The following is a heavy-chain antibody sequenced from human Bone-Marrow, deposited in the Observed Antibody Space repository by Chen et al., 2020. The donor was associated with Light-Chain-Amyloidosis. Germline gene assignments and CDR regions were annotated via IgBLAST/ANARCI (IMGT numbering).Heavy chain of an antibody. Sequence: GGSLRLSCAASGFPFSSFPMSWVRQAPGKGLEWVSTISGSGGSRYYGDSVKGRLTISRDNSKNALFLQMNSLRAEDTAVYYCAKDISYDDILPGYPADAFDIWGQGTMVTVSS. D-gene: IGHD3-9*01. J-gene: IGHJ3*02. V-gene: IGHV3-23*01. CDR3: AKDISYDDILPGYPADAFDI. CDR2: ISGSGGSR. CDR1: GFPFSSFP.